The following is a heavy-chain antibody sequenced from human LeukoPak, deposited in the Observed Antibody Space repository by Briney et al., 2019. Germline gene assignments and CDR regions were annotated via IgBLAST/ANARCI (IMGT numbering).Heavy chain of an antibody. CDR1: GFTFSGSA. J-gene: IGHJ4*02. Sequence: GGSLRLSCAASGFTFSGSAMHWVRQASGKGLEWVGRIRSKANSYATAYAASVKGRFTISRDDSKNTAYLQMNSLKTEDTAVYYCTRLGIAAAGRIDYWGQGTLVTVSS. D-gene: IGHD6-13*01. V-gene: IGHV3-73*01. CDR3: TRLGIAAAGRIDY. CDR2: IRSKANSYAT.